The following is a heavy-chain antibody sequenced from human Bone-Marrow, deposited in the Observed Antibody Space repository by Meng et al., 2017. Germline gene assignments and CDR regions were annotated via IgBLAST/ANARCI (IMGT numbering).Heavy chain of an antibody. CDR3: ASMTTVTVDYYFDY. CDR2: IIPIFGTA. J-gene: IGHJ4*02. Sequence: LWQSGAGVTDPGSSVKFSCKASGGTFSSYAISWVRQAPGQGLEWMGGIIPIFGTANYAQKFQGRVTITADESTSTAYMELSSLRSEDTAVYYCASMTTVTVDYYFDYWGQGTLVTVSS. D-gene: IGHD4-17*01. V-gene: IGHV1-69*01. CDR1: GGTFSSYA.